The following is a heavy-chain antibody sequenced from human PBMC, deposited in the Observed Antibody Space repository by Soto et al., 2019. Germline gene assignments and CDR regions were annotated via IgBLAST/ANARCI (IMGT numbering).Heavy chain of an antibody. Sequence: SETLSLTCTVSGGSISSSSYYWGWIRQPPGKGLEWIGSIYYSGSTYYNPSLKSRVTISVDTSKNQFSLKLRSVTAADTAVYYCPRRRGSNKYNWNYRFNIDYWGQGTLVTVST. D-gene: IGHD1-7*01. J-gene: IGHJ4*02. CDR2: IYYSGST. V-gene: IGHV4-39*01. CDR3: PRRRGSNKYNWNYRFNIDY. CDR1: GGSISSSSYY.